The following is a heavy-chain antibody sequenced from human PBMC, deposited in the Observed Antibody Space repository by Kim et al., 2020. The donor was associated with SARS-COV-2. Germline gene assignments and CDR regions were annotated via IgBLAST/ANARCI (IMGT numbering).Heavy chain of an antibody. D-gene: IGHD2-2*01. CDR1: GGSFSGYY. Sequence: SETLSLTCAVYGGSFSGYYWSWIRQPPGKGLEWIGEINHSGSTNYNPSLKSRVTISVDTSKNQFSLKLSSVTAADTAVYYCARNGCSSTSCHRGYYYYYYGMDVWGQGTMVTVSS. V-gene: IGHV4-34*01. J-gene: IGHJ6*02. CDR3: ARNGCSSTSCHRGYYYYYYGMDV. CDR2: INHSGST.